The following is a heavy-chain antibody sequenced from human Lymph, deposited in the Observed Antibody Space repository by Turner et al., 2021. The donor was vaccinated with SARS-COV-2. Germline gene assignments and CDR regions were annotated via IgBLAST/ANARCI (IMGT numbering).Heavy chain of an antibody. D-gene: IGHD2-21*01. CDR3: ARLNRHEVGGGDWFDP. CDR1: GGALKCYY. Sequence: QVHLQQWGAGGLKPAETLSLTCAVYGGALKCYYWSWVRQPPGKGLEWMGEINNKGSSNDKPSLRSGMTISVDTSKNQLSLKLSSVNAAETAVYACARLNRHEVGGGDWFDPWGQGTLVTVSS. J-gene: IGHJ5*02. V-gene: IGHV4-34*01. CDR2: INNKGSS.